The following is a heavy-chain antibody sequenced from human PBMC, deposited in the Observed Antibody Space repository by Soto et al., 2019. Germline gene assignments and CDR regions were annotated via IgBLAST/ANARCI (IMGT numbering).Heavy chain of an antibody. D-gene: IGHD4-17*01. J-gene: IGHJ4*02. CDR2: INAGNGNT. CDR3: ARDPDPPYGDFDY. CDR1: GYTFTSYA. Sequence: SVKVSCKASGYTFTSYAMHWVRQAPGQRLEWMGWINAGNGNTKYSQKFQGRVTITRDTSASTAYMELSSLRSEDTAVYYCARDPDPPYGDFDYWGQGTLVTVSS. V-gene: IGHV1-3*01.